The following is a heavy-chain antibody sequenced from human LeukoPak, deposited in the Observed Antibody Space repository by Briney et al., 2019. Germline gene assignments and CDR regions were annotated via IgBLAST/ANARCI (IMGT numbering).Heavy chain of an antibody. V-gene: IGHV3-23*01. CDR1: GFSFSNYA. CDR2: IVGSGDST. D-gene: IGHD6-13*01. CDR3: VKDKAYSSSWGYFDY. J-gene: IGHJ4*02. Sequence: PGGSLRLSCAASGFSFSNYAMNWVRQAPGKGLEWVSCIVGSGDSTYYSDSVRGRVTISRDNSKNTRYLQMNSLRAEDTAIYYCVKDKAYSSSWGYFDYWGQGTLVTVSS.